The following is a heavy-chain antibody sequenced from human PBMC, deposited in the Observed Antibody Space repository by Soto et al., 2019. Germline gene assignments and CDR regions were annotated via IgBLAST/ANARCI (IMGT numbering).Heavy chain of an antibody. V-gene: IGHV3-23*01. Sequence: GGSLRLSCAASGFTFSSHWMSWVRQAPGKGLEWVADIKDGGGNTYYVDSVKGRSTISRDNSKNTLYLQMNSLRAEDTAVYYCAKDLSVDIVATIWPRAFDIWGQGTMVTVSS. CDR1: GFTFSSHW. D-gene: IGHD5-12*01. J-gene: IGHJ3*02. CDR3: AKDLSVDIVATIWPRAFDI. CDR2: IKDGGGNT.